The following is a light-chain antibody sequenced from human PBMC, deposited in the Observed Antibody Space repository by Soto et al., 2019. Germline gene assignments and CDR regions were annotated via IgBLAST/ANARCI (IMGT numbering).Light chain of an antibody. CDR3: KQGIRSPWT. CDR2: KVS. J-gene: IGKJ1*01. Sequence: DVVMTQSPLSLPVTLGQPASISCRSSQSLVHSDGNTYLNWFQQRPGQSRRRLIYKVSNRDTGVPDRFSGSGSGTDVTLKISRVEAEDVGVYYCKQGIRSPWTFGQGTKVEIK. V-gene: IGKV2-30*02. CDR1: QSLVHSDGNTY.